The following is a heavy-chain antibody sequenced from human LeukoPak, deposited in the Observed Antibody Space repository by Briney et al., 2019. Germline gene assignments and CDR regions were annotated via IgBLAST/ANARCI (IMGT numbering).Heavy chain of an antibody. V-gene: IGHV4-59*01. J-gene: IGHJ4*02. CDR2: IYYSGST. CDR1: GGSISSYY. D-gene: IGHD3-22*01. Sequence: SGTLSLTCTVSGGSISSYYWSWIRQPPGKGLEWIGYIYYSGSTNYNPSLKSRVTISVDTYKNQFSLKLSSVTAADTAVYYCARGREHYYDSSGYYLDYWGQGTLVTVSS. CDR3: ARGREHYYDSSGYYLDY.